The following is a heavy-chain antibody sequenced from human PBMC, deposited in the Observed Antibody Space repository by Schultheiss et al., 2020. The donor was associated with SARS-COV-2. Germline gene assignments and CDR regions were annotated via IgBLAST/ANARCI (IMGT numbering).Heavy chain of an antibody. D-gene: IGHD5-12*01. J-gene: IGHJ3*02. CDR1: GGSISSGGHY. Sequence: SETLSLTCTVSGGSISSGGHYWSWIRQPPGKGLEWIGYIYYSGSTNYNPSLKSRVTISVDTSKNQFSLKLSSVTAADTAVYYCARVRVVATSADAFDIWGQGTMVTVSS. V-gene: IGHV4-61*08. CDR2: IYYSGST. CDR3: ARVRVVATSADAFDI.